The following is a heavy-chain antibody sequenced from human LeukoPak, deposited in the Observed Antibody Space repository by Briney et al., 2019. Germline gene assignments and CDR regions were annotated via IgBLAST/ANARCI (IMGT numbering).Heavy chain of an antibody. CDR1: GYTFSAYH. J-gene: IGHJ6*03. V-gene: IGHV1-2*02. CDR3: ARMMYARRYHMDV. D-gene: IGHD2-8*01. Sequence: ASVKVPCKASGYTFSAYHMHWVRQTPGQGLEWMGWINPNSGDTNYAQKFQGRVTMTRDTSISTAYMELSSLRFDDTAVYYCARMMYARRYHMDVCGKGTTVTVSS. CDR2: INPNSGDT.